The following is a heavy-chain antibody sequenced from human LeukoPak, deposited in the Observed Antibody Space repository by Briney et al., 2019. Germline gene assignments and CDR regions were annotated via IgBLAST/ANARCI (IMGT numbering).Heavy chain of an antibody. V-gene: IGHV4-38-2*02. J-gene: IGHJ5*02. CDR2: IYHSGNT. Sequence: PSETLSLTCTVSGYSISSGYYWGWIRQPPGKGLEWIGSIYHSGNTYHNPSLKSRVTIYVDTSKIQFSLKLSSVTAADRAVYYCAREAVAGIVTSSWFDPWGQGTLVTVSS. CDR3: AREAVAGIVTSSWFDP. CDR1: GYSISSGYY. D-gene: IGHD6-19*01.